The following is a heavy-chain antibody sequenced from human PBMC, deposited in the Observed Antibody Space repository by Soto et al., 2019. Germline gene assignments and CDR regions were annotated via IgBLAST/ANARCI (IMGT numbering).Heavy chain of an antibody. CDR2: VYYGGSS. CDR3: ARADRKWLAP. CDR1: GGPMYSYF. Sequence: SETLSLTCSVSGGPMYSYFWSWIRQPPGKGLEWIGYVYYGGSSNYNPSLKSRVTFSVDTSKNQVSLNLRSVTAADTAVYYCARADRKWLAPCGQGILVTVSP. J-gene: IGHJ5*02. V-gene: IGHV4-59*01.